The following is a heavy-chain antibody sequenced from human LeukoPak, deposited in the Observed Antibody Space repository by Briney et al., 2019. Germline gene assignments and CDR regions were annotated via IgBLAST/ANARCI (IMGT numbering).Heavy chain of an antibody. D-gene: IGHD3-22*01. CDR1: GGSISSYY. CDR2: IYTSGST. J-gene: IGHJ3*02. Sequence: SETLSLTCTVSGGSISSYYWSWIRQPAGKGLEWIGRIYTSGSTNYNPSLKSRVTMSVDTSKNQFSLKLSSVTAVDTAVYYCARQGTADSSGFDAFDIWGQGTMVTVSS. V-gene: IGHV4-4*07. CDR3: ARQGTADSSGFDAFDI.